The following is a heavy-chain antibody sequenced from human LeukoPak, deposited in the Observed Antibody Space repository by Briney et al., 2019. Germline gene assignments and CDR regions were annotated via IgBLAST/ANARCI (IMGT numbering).Heavy chain of an antibody. CDR3: ARDRPFYYFDY. CDR2: IYHSGST. Sequence: SETLSLTCTVSGDSISNYYWSWIRQPPGKGLEWIGYIYHSGSTNYNPSLKSRVTISLDTSKNQFSLKLSSVTAADTAVYYCARDRPFYYFDYWGQGTLVTVSS. D-gene: IGHD3-3*02. CDR1: GDSISNYY. J-gene: IGHJ4*02. V-gene: IGHV4-59*01.